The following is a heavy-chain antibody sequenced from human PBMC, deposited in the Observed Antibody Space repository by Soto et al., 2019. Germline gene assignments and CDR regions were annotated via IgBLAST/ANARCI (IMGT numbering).Heavy chain of an antibody. CDR1: VGSVSIGYDY. D-gene: IGHD3-10*01. J-gene: IGHJ5*01. Sequence: PSETLSLTCSFSVGSVSIGYDYCSWVRQSPGKGLEWIGYVFHNGRTNYNPSLRSRVTISADTSTNQFSLKMTSVTAADTAVYYCAASIDSGSIYHTFWFESWGPGAQVTVSS. CDR3: AASIDSGSIYHTFWFES. CDR2: VFHNGRT. V-gene: IGHV4-61*01.